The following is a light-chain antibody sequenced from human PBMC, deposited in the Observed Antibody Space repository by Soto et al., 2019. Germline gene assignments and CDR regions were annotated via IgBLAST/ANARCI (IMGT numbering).Light chain of an antibody. CDR3: QKYNSYPWT. J-gene: IGKJ1*01. Sequence: EIQMTHSPYTLSAAVVDISPITCMASQSISSWLAWYRQKPGKAPKLLIYKASSLESGVPSRFSGSGSGTEFTLTISSLQPDDFATYYCQKYNSYPWTCGKGNKGAIK. CDR2: KAS. CDR1: QSISSW. V-gene: IGKV1-5*03.